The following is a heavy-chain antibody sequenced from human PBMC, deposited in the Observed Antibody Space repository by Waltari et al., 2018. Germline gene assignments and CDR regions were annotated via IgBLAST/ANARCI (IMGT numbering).Heavy chain of an antibody. CDR2: SGPYNGVT. V-gene: IGHV1-18*04. J-gene: IGHJ3*02. Sequence: QVQLVQSGAEVTKPGASVKVSCRGSGYTFIDYGLTWLRQAPGQGPEWLGLSGPYNGVTNYAQKVQGRKTVTADTYTSTAYMELRSLTSDDTAVYYCAKMHGGNFISDAYDIWGQGTMVTVSS. CDR3: AKMHGGNFISDAYDI. CDR1: GYTFIDYG. D-gene: IGHD2-21*02.